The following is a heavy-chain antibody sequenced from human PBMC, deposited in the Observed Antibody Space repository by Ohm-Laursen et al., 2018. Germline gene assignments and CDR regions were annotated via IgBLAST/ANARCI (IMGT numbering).Heavy chain of an antibody. V-gene: IGHV1-69*06. CDR1: GYTFTGYY. CDR3: ARGATVVHWYFDL. CDR2: IIPIFGTA. J-gene: IGHJ2*01. Sequence: VASVKVSCKASGYTFTGYYMHWVRQAPGQGLEWMGGIIPIFGTANYAQKFQGRVTITADKSTSTAYMELSSLRSEDTAVYYCARGATVVHWYFDLWGRGTLVTVSS. D-gene: IGHD4-23*01.